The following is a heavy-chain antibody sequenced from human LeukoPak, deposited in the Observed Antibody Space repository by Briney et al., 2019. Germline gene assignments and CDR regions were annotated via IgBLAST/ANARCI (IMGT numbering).Heavy chain of an antibody. CDR1: GYSFTNYW. CDR2: IYPGDSDA. V-gene: IGHV5-51*01. CDR3: ASNTGYSSAFDI. Sequence: GESLKISCKGSGYSFTNYWIGWVRPMPGKGLKWMGIIYPGDSDARYSPSFQGQVTISADKSISTAYLQWSSLKASDTAMYYCASNTGYSSAFDIWGQGTMVTVSS. D-gene: IGHD6-13*01. J-gene: IGHJ3*02.